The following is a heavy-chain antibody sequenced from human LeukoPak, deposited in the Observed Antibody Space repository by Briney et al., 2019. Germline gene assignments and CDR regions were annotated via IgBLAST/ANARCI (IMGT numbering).Heavy chain of an antibody. V-gene: IGHV3-23*01. CDR1: GFTFSSYA. J-gene: IGHJ4*02. Sequence: PGGSLRLSCAASGFTFSSYAMSWVRQAPGKGLESVSLIRGNNGNTYYADSVKGRFTISRDNSKNTLYLQMNSLRDEDTAVYYCEKGAGSPYYFDYWGQGTLVTVSS. CDR2: IRGNNGNT. CDR3: EKGAGSPYYFDY. D-gene: IGHD1-1*01.